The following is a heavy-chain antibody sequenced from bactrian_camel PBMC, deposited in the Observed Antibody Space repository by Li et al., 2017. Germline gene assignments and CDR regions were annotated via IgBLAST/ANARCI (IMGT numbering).Heavy chain of an antibody. CDR2: IYTDGSET. CDR3: AAAKGLPDLLRGGYLSARSYNY. J-gene: IGHJ4*01. V-gene: IGHV3S6*01. CDR1: GFTFSDYC. Sequence: VESGGGLVQPGGSLRLYCATSGFTFSDYCISWVRQGPGKGLEWVSTIYTDGSETDYADSVKGRFTGSRDDAKNSLYLQMNSLKPEDTAMYYCAAAKGLPDLLRGGYLSARSYNYWGRGTQVTVS. D-gene: IGHD3*01.